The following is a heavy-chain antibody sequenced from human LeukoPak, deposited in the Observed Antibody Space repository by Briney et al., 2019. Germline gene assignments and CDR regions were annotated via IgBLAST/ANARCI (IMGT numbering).Heavy chain of an antibody. V-gene: IGHV3-53*01. CDR1: GFTVSHNY. CDR3: ARGLPAGNFIDS. J-gene: IGHJ4*02. D-gene: IGHD2-2*01. CDR2: IHSGGSS. Sequence: GGSLKLSCTASGFTVSHNYMHWVRQAPGKGLEWVSVIHSGGSSYYADSVKGRFTIFRDDSKNMVFLQLNSLRAEDTAVYYCARGLPAGNFIDSWGEGTLVTVSS.